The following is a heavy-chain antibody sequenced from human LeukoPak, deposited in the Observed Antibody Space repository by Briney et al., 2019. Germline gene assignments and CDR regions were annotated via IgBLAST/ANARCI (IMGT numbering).Heavy chain of an antibody. CDR1: GYTFTSYG. D-gene: IGHD3-22*01. CDR2: ISAYNGNT. Sequence: ASVKVSCKASGYTFTSYGISWVRQAPGQGLEGMGWISAYNGNTNYAQKLQGRVTMTTDTSTGTAYMELRSLRSDDTAVYYCARGYYLRYWFDPWGQGTLVTVSS. J-gene: IGHJ5*02. CDR3: ARGYYLRYWFDP. V-gene: IGHV1-18*01.